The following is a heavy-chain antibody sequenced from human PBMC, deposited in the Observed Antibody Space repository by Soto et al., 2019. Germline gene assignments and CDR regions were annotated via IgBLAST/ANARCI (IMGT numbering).Heavy chain of an antibody. CDR3: SKRRFPHKGGRI. Sequence: SETLSLTCAVDSGSFSTYYCSWTRQLPGKGLEWIVEIHPSGDTDYNPSLCNRSTISLDTSNNQFSLNLPSVTAADTAVYFCSKRRFPHKGGRIWGQGTLVTLSA. J-gene: IGHJ4*02. V-gene: IGHV4-34*01. CDR1: SGSFSTYY. CDR2: IHPSGDT. D-gene: IGHD3-3*01.